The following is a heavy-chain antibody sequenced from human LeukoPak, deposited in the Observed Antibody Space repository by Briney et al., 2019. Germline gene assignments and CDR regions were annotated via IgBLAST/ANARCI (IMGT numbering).Heavy chain of an antibody. D-gene: IGHD3-22*01. J-gene: IGHJ1*01. CDR1: GGSVTSGNYY. Sequence: SETLSLTRTVSGGSVTSGNYYWSWIRQPPGKGLEWIGNIYYTETTNYNPSLKSRVTISLDTSKNHFSLKLSSVTAADTAVYYCARFVLYYYDSSGYYPGYFQHWGQGTLVTVSS. CDR2: IYYTETT. V-gene: IGHV4-61*03. CDR3: ARFVLYYYDSSGYYPGYFQH.